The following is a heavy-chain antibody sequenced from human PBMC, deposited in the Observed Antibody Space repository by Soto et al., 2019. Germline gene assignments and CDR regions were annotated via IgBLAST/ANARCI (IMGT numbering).Heavy chain of an antibody. CDR1: GYTFTNYA. V-gene: IGHV1-18*04. Sequence: ASVKVSCKASGYTFTNYAISWARQAPGQGLEWMGWINTYNGNTNFAQKVEGRVTMTTDTSASTAYVELRSLRSDDTAVYYCARHPGSMVKCGPTGNSWYYFFDYRGQGTRFTVSS. CDR2: INTYNGNT. CDR3: ARHPGSMVKCGPTGNSWYYFFDY. D-gene: IGHD6-13*01. J-gene: IGHJ4*02.